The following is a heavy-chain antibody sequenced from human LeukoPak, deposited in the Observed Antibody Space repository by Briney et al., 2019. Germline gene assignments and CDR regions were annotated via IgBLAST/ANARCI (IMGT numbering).Heavy chain of an antibody. J-gene: IGHJ5*02. D-gene: IGHD2-2*01. CDR3: ARVAYCSSTSCIRAWFDP. V-gene: IGHV1-69*05. CDR2: IIPIFGTA. Sequence: SVKVSCKASGGTFSSYAISWVRQAPGQGLELMGGIIPIFGTANYAQKFQGRVTITTDESTSTAYMELSSLRSEDTAVYYCARVAYCSSTSCIRAWFDPWGQGTLVTVSS. CDR1: GGTFSSYA.